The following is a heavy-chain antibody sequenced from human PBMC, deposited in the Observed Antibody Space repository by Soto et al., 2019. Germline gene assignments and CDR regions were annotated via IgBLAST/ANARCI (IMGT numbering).Heavy chain of an antibody. CDR1: GGSISSGGYY. V-gene: IGHV4-31*03. D-gene: IGHD3-10*01. J-gene: IGHJ5*02. Sequence: SETLSLTCTVSGGSISSGGYYWSWIRQHPGKGLEWIGYIYYSGSTYYNPSLKSRVTISVDTSKNQFSLKLSSVTAADTAVYYCARGIDLSYYYYGSGSENWFDPWGQGTLVTVSS. CDR3: ARGIDLSYYYYGSGSENWFDP. CDR2: IYYSGST.